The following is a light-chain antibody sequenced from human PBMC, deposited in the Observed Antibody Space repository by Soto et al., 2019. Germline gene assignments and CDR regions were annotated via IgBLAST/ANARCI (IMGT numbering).Light chain of an antibody. CDR1: QSISTS. J-gene: IGKJ1*01. CDR3: QHCDSYWT. CDR2: KAS. V-gene: IGKV1-5*03. Sequence: DIQMTQSPSTLSASVGDRVTITCRASQSISTSLAWYQQKPGKAPKVLIYKASSLESGVPSRVSGSGSGTEFTLTISRLQPDVCATDYCQHCDSYWTFGQGTKVEIK.